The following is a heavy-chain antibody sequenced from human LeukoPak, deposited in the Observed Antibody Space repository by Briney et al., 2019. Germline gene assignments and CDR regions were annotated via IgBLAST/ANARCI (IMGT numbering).Heavy chain of an antibody. CDR1: GFTFSSYE. J-gene: IGHJ4*02. Sequence: PGGSLRLSXAAPGFTFSSYEMNWVRQAPGKGVEWVSFISSSGSTIYYADSVKGRFTISRDNAKNSLYLQMNSLRAEDTALYYCARDQYYDFWSGYANWGQGTLVTVSS. V-gene: IGHV3-48*03. CDR2: ISSSGSTI. CDR3: ARDQYYDFWSGYAN. D-gene: IGHD3-3*01.